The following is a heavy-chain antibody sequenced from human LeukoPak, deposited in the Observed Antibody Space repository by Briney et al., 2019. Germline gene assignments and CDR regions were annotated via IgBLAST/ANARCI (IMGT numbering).Heavy chain of an antibody. CDR1: GFTFSSYG. CDR2: IRDDGRNK. CDR3: AKGSSSWPKQNYFDY. Sequence: PGGSLRLSCAASGFTFSSYGMHWVRQAPGKGLEWVAFIRDDGRNKYYADSVKGRFTISRDSSKNTLYLQMNTLRAEDTAVYYCAKGSSSWPKQNYFDYWGLGTLVTVSS. V-gene: IGHV3-30*02. D-gene: IGHD6-13*01. J-gene: IGHJ4*02.